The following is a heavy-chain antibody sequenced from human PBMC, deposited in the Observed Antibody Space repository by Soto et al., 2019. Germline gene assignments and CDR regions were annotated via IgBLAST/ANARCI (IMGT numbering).Heavy chain of an antibody. CDR1: GFTFGDYA. D-gene: IGHD3-3*01. CDR3: TRYYDFWSGYYHFDY. Sequence: PGGSLRLSCTASGFTFGDYAMSWFRQAPGKGLEWVGFIRSKAYGGTTEYAASVKGRFTISRDDSKSIAYLQMNSLKTEDTAVYYCTRYYDFWSGYYHFDYWGQGTLVTVSS. V-gene: IGHV3-49*03. J-gene: IGHJ4*02. CDR2: IRSKAYGGTT.